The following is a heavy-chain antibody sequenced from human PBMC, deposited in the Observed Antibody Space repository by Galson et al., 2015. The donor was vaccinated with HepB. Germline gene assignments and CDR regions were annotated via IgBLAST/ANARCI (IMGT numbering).Heavy chain of an antibody. D-gene: IGHD3-10*01. J-gene: IGHJ6*02. CDR3: ARGRLLWFGEQAWGMDV. V-gene: IGHV3-7*03. Sequence: SLRLSCAASGFTFSSYWMSWVRQAPGKGLEWVANIKQDGSEKYYVDSVKGRFTISRDNAKNSLYLQMNSLRAEDTVVYYCARGRLLWFGEQAWGMDVWGQGTTVIVSS. CDR1: GFTFSSYW. CDR2: IKQDGSEK.